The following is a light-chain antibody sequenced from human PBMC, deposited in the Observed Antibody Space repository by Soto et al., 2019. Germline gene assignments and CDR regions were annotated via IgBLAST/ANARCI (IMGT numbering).Light chain of an antibody. V-gene: IGLV2-14*01. CDR1: SSDVGGYNY. J-gene: IGLJ2*01. Sequence: QSALTQPASVSGSPGQSITISCTGTSSDVGGYNYVSWYQQHPGKAPKLMISEASYRPSGVSNRFSGSKSGNTASLTISGLQAEDEADYYCSSYTSSRSLVFGGGTKLTVL. CDR2: EAS. CDR3: SSYTSSRSLV.